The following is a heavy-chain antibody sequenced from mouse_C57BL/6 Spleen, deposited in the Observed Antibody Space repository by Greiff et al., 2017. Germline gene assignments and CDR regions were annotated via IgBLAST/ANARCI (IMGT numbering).Heavy chain of an antibody. J-gene: IGHJ2*01. V-gene: IGHV14-2*01. D-gene: IGHD1-1*01. Sequence: EVQLQQSGAELVKPGASVKLSCTASGFNIKDYYMHWVKQRTEQGLEWIGRIDPEDGETKYDPKFQGKATITADTSSNTASRQLSSLTSEDTAVYYRASADYYGIRRHYFDYWGQGTTLTVSS. CDR2: IDPEDGET. CDR1: GFNIKDYY. CDR3: ASADYYGIRRHYFDY.